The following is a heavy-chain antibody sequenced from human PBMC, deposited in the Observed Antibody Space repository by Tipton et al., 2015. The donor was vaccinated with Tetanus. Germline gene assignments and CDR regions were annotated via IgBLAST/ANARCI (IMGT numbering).Heavy chain of an antibody. CDR1: GYSFTSYG. D-gene: IGHD1-7*01. CDR2: INTYNGDT. Sequence: QVQLVQSGAEVKKPGASVKVSCTANGYSFTSYGISWVRQAPGQGLEWMGWINTYNGDTKFTETFQARVTLTRDTPINVTYMELSRLRSDDAAVYYCARGAVITGTTFSSYYGLDVWGQGTTVTVSS. V-gene: IGHV1-18*01. CDR3: ARGAVITGTTFSSYYGLDV. J-gene: IGHJ6*02.